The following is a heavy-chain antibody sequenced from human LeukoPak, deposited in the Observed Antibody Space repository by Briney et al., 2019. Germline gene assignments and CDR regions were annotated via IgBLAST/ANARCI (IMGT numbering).Heavy chain of an antibody. CDR3: AREEGDLDV. Sequence: PGGSLRLSCAASGFTFSRYWMHWVRQAPGKGLVWVSRIKTDGTYTSYADSVKGRFTISRDNAKSTLYLQMNALRGEDTAVYYCAREEGDLDVWGQGTTVTVSS. CDR2: IKTDGTYT. V-gene: IGHV3-74*01. J-gene: IGHJ6*02. D-gene: IGHD2-21*01. CDR1: GFTFSRYW.